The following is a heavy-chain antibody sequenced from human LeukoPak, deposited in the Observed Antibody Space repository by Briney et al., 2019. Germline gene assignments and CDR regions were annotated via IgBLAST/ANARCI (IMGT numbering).Heavy chain of an antibody. CDR3: AKVDIVVVPAGPFDY. V-gene: IGHV3-21*01. D-gene: IGHD2-2*03. J-gene: IGHJ4*02. Sequence: GGSLRLSCAASGFTFSSYSMNWVRQAPGKGLEWVSSISSSSSYIYYADSVKGRFTISRDNAKNSLYLQMSSLRAEDTAVYYCAKVDIVVVPAGPFDYWGQGTLVTVSS. CDR2: ISSSSSYI. CDR1: GFTFSSYS.